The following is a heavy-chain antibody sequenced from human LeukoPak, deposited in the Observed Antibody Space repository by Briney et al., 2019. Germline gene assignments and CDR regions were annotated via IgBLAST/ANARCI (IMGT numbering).Heavy chain of an antibody. J-gene: IGHJ3*02. CDR2: INHSGST. Sequence: PSETLSLTCAVYGGSFSGYYWSWIRQPPGKGLEWIGEINHSGSTNYNPSLKSRITISVDTSKNQFSLKLSSVTAADTAVYYCALPRDGYNPGSFDIWGQGTMVTVSS. CDR1: GGSFSGYY. D-gene: IGHD5-24*01. CDR3: ALPRDGYNPGSFDI. V-gene: IGHV4-34*01.